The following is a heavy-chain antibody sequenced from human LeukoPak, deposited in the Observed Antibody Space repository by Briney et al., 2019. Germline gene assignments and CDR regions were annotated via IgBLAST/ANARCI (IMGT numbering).Heavy chain of an antibody. CDR1: GYTFTGYY. D-gene: IGHD1-26*01. J-gene: IGHJ3*02. CDR3: ARVGAGLNDAFDI. CDR2: INPNIGGT. V-gene: IGHV1-2*06. Sequence: GASVKVSCKASGYTFTGYYMHWVRQAPGQGLEWMGRINPNIGGTNYAQKFQGRVTMTRDTSIGTIYMELSRLRSDDTAVYYCARVGAGLNDAFDIWGQGTMVTVSS.